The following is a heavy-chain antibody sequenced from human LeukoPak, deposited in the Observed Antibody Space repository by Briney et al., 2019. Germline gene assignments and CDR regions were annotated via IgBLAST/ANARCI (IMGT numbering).Heavy chain of an antibody. Sequence: ASVKVSCKASGYTFTGYYMHWVRQAPGQGLEWMGWINPNSGGTNYAQKFQGWVTMTRDTSISTAYMELSRLRSDDTAVYYCAREGGQWLVRDSYGMDVWGQGTTVTVSS. J-gene: IGHJ6*02. CDR2: INPNSGGT. CDR1: GYTFTGYY. D-gene: IGHD6-19*01. V-gene: IGHV1-2*04. CDR3: AREGGQWLVRDSYGMDV.